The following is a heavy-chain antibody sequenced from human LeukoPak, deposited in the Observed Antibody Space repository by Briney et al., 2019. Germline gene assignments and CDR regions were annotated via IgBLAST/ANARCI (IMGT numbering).Heavy chain of an antibody. CDR3: ARDRGVGQWLVPVCCDYMHV. Sequence: ASVKVSCKASGYTFTSYGIRWVRQAPGQGLEWMGWISPYNGNTNYAQKLQGRVTMTTDTSTSTAYMELRSLRSDDTAVYYCARDRGVGQWLVPVCCDYMHVWGKGTTVTISS. J-gene: IGHJ6*03. V-gene: IGHV1-18*01. CDR2: ISPYNGNT. CDR1: GYTFTSYG. D-gene: IGHD6-19*01.